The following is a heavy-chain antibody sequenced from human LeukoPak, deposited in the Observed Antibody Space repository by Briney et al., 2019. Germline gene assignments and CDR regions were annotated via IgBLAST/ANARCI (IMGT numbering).Heavy chain of an antibody. J-gene: IGHJ6*03. CDR2: INHSGST. CDR1: GGSFSGYY. Sequence: SETLSLTCAVYGGSFSGYYWSWIRQPPGKGLEWIGEINHSGSTNYNPSLKSRVTISVDTSKNQFSLKLSSVTAADTAVYYCARRGTTYYYYYMDVWGKGTTVTVSS. D-gene: IGHD1-7*01. CDR3: ARRGTTYYYYYMDV. V-gene: IGHV4-34*01.